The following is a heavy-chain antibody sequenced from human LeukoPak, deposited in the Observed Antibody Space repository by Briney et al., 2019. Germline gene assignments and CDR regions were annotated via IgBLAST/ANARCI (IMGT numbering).Heavy chain of an antibody. D-gene: IGHD4/OR15-4a*01. CDR3: ARKRLSADSFDI. J-gene: IGHJ3*02. CDR2: TYYRSKWYN. CDR1: GDSVSSNSTA. V-gene: IGHV6-1*01. Sequence: SQTLSLTCAVSGDSVSSNSTAWNWIRQSPSRGLEWLGRTYYRSKWYNDYTVSVKSRITFNPDTSKNQFSLHLNSVTPEDTAVYYCARKRLSADSFDIWGQGTLVTVSS.